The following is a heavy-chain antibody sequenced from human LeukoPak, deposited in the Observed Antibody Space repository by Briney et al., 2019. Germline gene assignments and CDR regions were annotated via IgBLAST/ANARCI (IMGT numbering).Heavy chain of an antibody. CDR2: ISGSGGST. J-gene: IGHJ4*02. Sequence: GGSLRLSCAASGFTFSSYGMSWVRQAPGKGLEWVSAISGSGGSTYYADSVKGRFTISRDNSKNTLYLQMNSLRAEDTAVYYCAKVSAYDSNGYLGANYFDYWGQGTLVTVSS. CDR1: GFTFSSYG. D-gene: IGHD3-22*01. V-gene: IGHV3-23*01. CDR3: AKVSAYDSNGYLGANYFDY.